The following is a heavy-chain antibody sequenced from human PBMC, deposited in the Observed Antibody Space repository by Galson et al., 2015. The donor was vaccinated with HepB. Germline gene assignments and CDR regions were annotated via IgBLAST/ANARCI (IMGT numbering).Heavy chain of an antibody. D-gene: IGHD4-17*01. V-gene: IGHV3-72*01. CDR2: TRNKANSYTT. J-gene: IGHJ6*02. CDR1: GFTFSDHY. CDR3: AIERRDYGDYAYYYYGMDV. Sequence: SLRLSCAASGFTFSDHYMDWVRQAPGKGLEWVGRTRNKANSYTTECAASVKGRFTISRDDSKNSLYLQMNSLKTEDTAVYYCAIERRDYGDYAYYYYGMDVWGQGTTVTVSS.